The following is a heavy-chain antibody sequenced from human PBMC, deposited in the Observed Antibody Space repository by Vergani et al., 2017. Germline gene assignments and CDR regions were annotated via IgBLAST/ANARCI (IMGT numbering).Heavy chain of an antibody. CDR3: ARAPLANYYGSGSYLPRIDP. CDR1: GGTFSSYA. D-gene: IGHD3-10*01. V-gene: IGHV1-69*12. Sequence: QVQLVQSGAEVKKPGSSVKVSCKASGGTFSSYAISWVRQAPGQGLEWMGGIIPIFGTANYAQKFQGRVTITADESTSTGYMELSSLRSEDTAVYYCARAPLANYYGSGSYLPRIDPWGQGTLVTVSS. J-gene: IGHJ5*02. CDR2: IIPIFGTA.